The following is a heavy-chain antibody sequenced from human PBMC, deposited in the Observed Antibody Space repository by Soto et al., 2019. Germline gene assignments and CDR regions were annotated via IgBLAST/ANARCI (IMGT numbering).Heavy chain of an antibody. CDR1: GGSISSYY. D-gene: IGHD5-18*01. CDR2: IYYSGST. J-gene: IGHJ5*02. V-gene: IGHV4-39*01. Sequence: SETLSLTCTVSGGSISSYYWSWIRQPPGKGLEWIGSIYYSGSTYYNPSLKSRVTISVDTSKNQFSLKLSSVTAADTAVYYCARLVQLWFDPWGQGTLVTVSS. CDR3: ARLVQLWFDP.